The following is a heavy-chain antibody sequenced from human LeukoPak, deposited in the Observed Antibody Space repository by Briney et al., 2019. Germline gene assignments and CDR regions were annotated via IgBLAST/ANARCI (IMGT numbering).Heavy chain of an antibody. J-gene: IGHJ6*03. Sequence: ASVKVSCKASGGTFSSYTISWVRQAPGQGLEWMGGIIPNFGTPNYAQKFQGRVTITADKSTSTAYMELSSLRSEDTAVYYCAAAMAPLPYYYYYMDVWGKGTTVTISS. D-gene: IGHD5-18*01. CDR1: GGTFSSYT. V-gene: IGHV1-69*06. CDR3: AAAMAPLPYYYYYMDV. CDR2: IIPNFGTP.